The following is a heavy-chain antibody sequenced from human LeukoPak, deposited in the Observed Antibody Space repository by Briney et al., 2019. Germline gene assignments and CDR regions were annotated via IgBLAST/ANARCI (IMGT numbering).Heavy chain of an antibody. V-gene: IGHV3-15*01. CDR2: IKSKTDGGTT. D-gene: IGHD3-9*01. Sequence: GGSLRLSCAASGFTFSNAWMSWVRQAPGKGLEWVGRIKSKTDGGTTDYAAPVKGRFTISRDDSKNTLYLQMNSLKTEDTAVYYCTTDIILTVIPPDGHWGQGTLVTVSS. CDR1: GFTFSNAW. J-gene: IGHJ4*02. CDR3: TTDIILTVIPPDGH.